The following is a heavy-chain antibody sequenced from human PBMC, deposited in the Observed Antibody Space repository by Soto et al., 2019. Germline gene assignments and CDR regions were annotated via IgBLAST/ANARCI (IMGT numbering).Heavy chain of an antibody. CDR3: ARKGGVVPAAIKGHAFDI. J-gene: IGHJ3*02. V-gene: IGHV4-34*01. Sequence: PSETLSLTCAVYGGSFSGYYWSWIRQPPGKGLEWIGEINHSGSTNYNPSLKSRVTISVDPSKNQFSLKLSSVTAADTAVYYCARKGGVVPAAIKGHAFDIWGQGTMVTVSS. CDR1: GGSFSGYY. CDR2: INHSGST. D-gene: IGHD2-2*02.